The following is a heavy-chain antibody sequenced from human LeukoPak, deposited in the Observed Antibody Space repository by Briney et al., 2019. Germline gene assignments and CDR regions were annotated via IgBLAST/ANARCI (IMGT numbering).Heavy chain of an antibody. Sequence: PGGSLRLSCAASGFTFSSYSMNWVRQAPGKGLEWVSSISSSSSYIYYADSVKGRFTISRDNAKNSLYLQMNSLGAEDTAVYYCARVIAAATIDYWGQGTLVTVSS. CDR1: GFTFSSYS. J-gene: IGHJ4*02. D-gene: IGHD6-13*01. V-gene: IGHV3-21*01. CDR3: ARVIAAATIDY. CDR2: ISSSSSYI.